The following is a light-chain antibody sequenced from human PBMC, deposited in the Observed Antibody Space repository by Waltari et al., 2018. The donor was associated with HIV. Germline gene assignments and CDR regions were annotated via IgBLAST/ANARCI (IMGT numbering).Light chain of an antibody. CDR2: DDS. Sequence: SFVLTQSPSMSVAPGETARIACGGNNIGGESVQWYQQKPGQAPVLVMYDDSDRPSGIPERFSGSNSKNTATLTISRVEAGDEADYYCQLWDSRGNHVVFGGGTKLTVL. J-gene: IGLJ2*01. CDR3: QLWDSRGNHVV. V-gene: IGLV3-21*04. CDR1: NIGGES.